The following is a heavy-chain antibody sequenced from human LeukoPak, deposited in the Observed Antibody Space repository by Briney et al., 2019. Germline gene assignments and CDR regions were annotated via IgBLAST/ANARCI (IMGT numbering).Heavy chain of an antibody. CDR2: IYHSGST. J-gene: IGHJ4*02. D-gene: IGHD3-10*01. CDR3: ARDGSGSYYPDY. CDR1: GGSISSGGYS. V-gene: IGHV4-30-2*01. Sequence: SETLSLTCAVSGGSISSGGYSWSWIRQPPGKGLEWIGYIYHSGSTYYNPSHKSRVTISVDRSKNQFSLKLSSVTAADTAVYYCARDGSGSYYPDYWGQGTLVTVSS.